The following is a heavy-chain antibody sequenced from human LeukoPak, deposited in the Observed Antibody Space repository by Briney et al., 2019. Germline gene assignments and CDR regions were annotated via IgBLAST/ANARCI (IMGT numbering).Heavy chain of an antibody. Sequence: PSETLSLTCTVSGGSISSYYLSWIRQPAGKGLEWIGRIYTSGSTNYNPSLKSRVTMSVDTSKNHFSLKLSSVTAADTAVYYCARELEAGFFDYWGQGTLVTVSS. J-gene: IGHJ4*02. V-gene: IGHV4-4*07. CDR2: IYTSGST. CDR3: ARELEAGFFDY. CDR1: GGSISSYY. D-gene: IGHD6-19*01.